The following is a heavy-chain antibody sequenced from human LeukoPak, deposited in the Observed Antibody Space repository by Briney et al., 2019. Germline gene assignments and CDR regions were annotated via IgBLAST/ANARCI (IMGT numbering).Heavy chain of an antibody. V-gene: IGHV1-3*01. CDR1: GYTFTSYA. D-gene: IGHD2-2*01. J-gene: IGHJ6*02. CDR3: ARDMGLDCSSTSCLDYGMDV. Sequence: AASVKVSCTASGYTFTSYAMHWVRQAPGQRLEWMGWINAGNGNTKYSQKFQGRVTITRDTSASTAYMELSSLRSEDTAVYYCARDMGLDCSSTSCLDYGMDVWGQGTTVTVSS. CDR2: INAGNGNT.